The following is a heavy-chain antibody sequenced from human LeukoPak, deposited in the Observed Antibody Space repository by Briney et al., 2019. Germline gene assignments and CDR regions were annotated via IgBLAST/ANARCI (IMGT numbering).Heavy chain of an antibody. D-gene: IGHD6-19*01. CDR3: ARRDSSDWYSLDY. J-gene: IGHJ4*01. Sequence: GGSLRLSCAASGFTFRSYAMSWVCKAPGKGLEWGSSISSSARSTYYADSLKGRFTISRDNSKDKLSLQMTSLRPEDTAIYYCARRDSSDWYSLDYWGHGTLVTVSS. CDR2: ISSSARST. V-gene: IGHV3-23*01. CDR1: GFTFRSYA.